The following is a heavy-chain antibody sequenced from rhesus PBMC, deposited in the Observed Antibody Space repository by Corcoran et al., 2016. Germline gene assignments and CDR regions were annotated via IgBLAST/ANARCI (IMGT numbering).Heavy chain of an antibody. CDR2: IAPSDSDT. V-gene: IGHV5-2*01. D-gene: IGHD6-25*01. CDR1: GYSFTSYW. Sequence: EVQLVQSGAEVKRPGESLKISCKTSGYSFTSYWISWVRQMPGKGLEWMGAIAPSDSDTRYRPSFQGQVTISADKSIRTAYLQWSSLKASDTATYYCAKESIAAAAYYYGLDSWGQGVVVTVSS. J-gene: IGHJ6*01. CDR3: AKESIAAAAYYYGLDS.